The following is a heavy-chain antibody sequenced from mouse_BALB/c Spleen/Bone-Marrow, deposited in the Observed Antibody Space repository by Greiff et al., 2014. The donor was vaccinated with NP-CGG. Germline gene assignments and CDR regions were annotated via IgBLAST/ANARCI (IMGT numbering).Heavy chain of an antibody. CDR1: GYSITSGYS. D-gene: IGHD1-1*01. CDR2: IHYSGST. CDR3: PSSTTVIADGYFNV. V-gene: IGHV3-1*02. J-gene: IGHJ1*01. Sequence: EVKLEESGPDLVKPSQSLSLTCTVTGYSITSGYSWHWIRQFPGNNLEWMGYIHYSGSTNYNPSLKSRFSITRDTSKNQFFLQLNSVTTEDTATYYCPSSTTVIADGYFNVWGAGTTVTVSS.